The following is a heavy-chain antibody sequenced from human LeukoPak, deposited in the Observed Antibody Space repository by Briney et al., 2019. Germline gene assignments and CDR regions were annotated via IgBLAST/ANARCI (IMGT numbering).Heavy chain of an antibody. CDR2: ISSSGSTI. D-gene: IGHD6-19*01. V-gene: IGHV3-11*01. J-gene: IGHJ4*02. CDR1: GFTFSDYF. CDR3: ASPDSVAGHNFDY. Sequence: GGSLRLSCAASGFTFSDYFMSWIRQAPGKGLEWVSYISSSGSTIYYADSVKGRFTISRDNAKNSLYLQMNSLRAEDTAVYYCASPDSVAGHNFDYWGQGTLVTVSS.